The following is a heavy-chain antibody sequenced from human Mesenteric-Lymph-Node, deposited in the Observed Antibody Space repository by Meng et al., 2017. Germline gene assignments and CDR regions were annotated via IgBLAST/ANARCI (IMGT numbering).Heavy chain of an antibody. J-gene: IGHJ6*02. D-gene: IGHD4-11*01. CDR3: ARTYSNYFIYYYGMDV. Sequence: GSLRLSCTVSGGSVSSGRYYWSWIRQPPGKGLEWIGYIYYSGSTNYTPSLKSRVIISVDTSKNQFSLKLSSVTAADTAVYYCARTYSNYFIYYYGMDVWGQGTTVTVSS. V-gene: IGHV4-61*01. CDR1: GGSVSSGRYY. CDR2: IYYSGST.